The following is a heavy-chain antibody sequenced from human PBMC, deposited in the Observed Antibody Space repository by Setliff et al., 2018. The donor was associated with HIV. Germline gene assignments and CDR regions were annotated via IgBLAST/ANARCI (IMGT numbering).Heavy chain of an antibody. CDR2: TNPGGTT. CDR1: GESFSGYF. J-gene: IGHJ4*02. V-gene: IGHV4-34*01. Sequence: SETLSLTCAVYGESFSGYFWSWIRQPPGKGLEWIGETNPGGTTNYNPSLKRRVTISLDTSKNQFSLRVTSVTAADTALYFCARATGPTYYFDYWGQGTLVTVSS. CDR3: ARATGPTYYFDY.